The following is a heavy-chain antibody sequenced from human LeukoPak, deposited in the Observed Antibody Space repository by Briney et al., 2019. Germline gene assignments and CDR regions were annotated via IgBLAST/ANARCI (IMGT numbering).Heavy chain of an antibody. Sequence: PSETLSLTCTVSGGSISSYYWSWIRQPAGKGLEWIGRIYTSGSTNYNPSLKSRVTMSVDTSKNQFSLKLSSVTAADTAVYYCARDDSSSPLVQTFDIWGQGTMVTVSS. D-gene: IGHD6-13*01. V-gene: IGHV4-4*07. J-gene: IGHJ3*02. CDR3: ARDDSSSPLVQTFDI. CDR2: IYTSGST. CDR1: GGSISSYY.